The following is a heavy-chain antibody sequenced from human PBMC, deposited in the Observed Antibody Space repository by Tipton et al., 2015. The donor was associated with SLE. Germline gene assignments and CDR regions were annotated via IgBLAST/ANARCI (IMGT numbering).Heavy chain of an antibody. Sequence: SLRLSCAASGFTFSSYGMHWVRQAPGKGLEWVAVIWYDGSNKYYAESVKGRFTISRDNSKNTLYLQMNSLRAEDTAVYYCARDTNPRIAAAGPDYWGQGTLVTVSS. CDR3: ARDTNPRIAAAGPDY. CDR1: GFTFSSYG. CDR2: IWYDGSNK. J-gene: IGHJ4*02. D-gene: IGHD6-13*01. V-gene: IGHV3-33*01.